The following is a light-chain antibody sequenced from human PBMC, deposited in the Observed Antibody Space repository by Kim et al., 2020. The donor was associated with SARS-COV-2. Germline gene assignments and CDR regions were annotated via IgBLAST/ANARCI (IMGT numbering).Light chain of an antibody. J-gene: IGKJ1*01. CDR3: QQSAFSPRT. CDR1: ESINSMY. V-gene: IGKV3-20*01. Sequence: SPGERATLSCRASESINSMYLAWYQQKPGQAPRLLLYAASSRATGIPDRFSGSGSATDFTLTISRLEPEDFAVYYCQQSAFSPRTFGQGTKVEI. CDR2: AAS.